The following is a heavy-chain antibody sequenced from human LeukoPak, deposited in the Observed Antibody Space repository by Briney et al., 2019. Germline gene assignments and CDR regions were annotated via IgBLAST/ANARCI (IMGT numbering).Heavy chain of an antibody. J-gene: IGHJ4*02. V-gene: IGHV4-39*07. CDR2: IYYSGST. CDR1: GGSISSSSYY. CDR3: ARWVGGSYSVRSFDY. D-gene: IGHD1-26*01. Sequence: SETLSLTCTVAGGSISSSSYYWGWIRQPPGKGLEGMGRIYYSGSTYYNPSLKSRVTISVDTSKNQFSLKLSSVTAADTAVYYCARWVGGSYSVRSFDYWGQGTLVTVSS.